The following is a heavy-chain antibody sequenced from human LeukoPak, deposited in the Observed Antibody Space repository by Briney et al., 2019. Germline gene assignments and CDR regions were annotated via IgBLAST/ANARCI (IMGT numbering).Heavy chain of an antibody. V-gene: IGHV4-30-4*08. D-gene: IGHD3-10*01. CDR1: GDSISRGDYY. CDR3: ARVMVRGVPATYYFDY. Sequence: PSETLSLTCTVSGDSISRGDYYWSCIRQPPGEGLEWIGYIYYTGSTYYNPSLKSRVTILVDTSKNQFSLKLSSVTAADTAVYYCARVMVRGVPATYYFDYWGQGTLVTVSS. J-gene: IGHJ4*02. CDR2: IYYTGST.